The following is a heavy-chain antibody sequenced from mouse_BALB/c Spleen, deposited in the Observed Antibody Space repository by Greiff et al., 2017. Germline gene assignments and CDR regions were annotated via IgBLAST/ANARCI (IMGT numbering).Heavy chain of an antibody. CDR1: GFTFSSYT. Sequence: EVKVEESGGGLVKPGGSLKLSCAASGFTFSSYTMSWVRQTPEKRLEWVATISSGGSYTYYPDSVKGRFTISRDNAKNTLYLQMSSLKSEDTAMYYCTRVPYDYYAMDYWGQGTSVTVSS. D-gene: IGHD6-5*01. CDR2: ISSGGSYT. J-gene: IGHJ4*01. CDR3: TRVPYDYYAMDY. V-gene: IGHV5-6-4*01.